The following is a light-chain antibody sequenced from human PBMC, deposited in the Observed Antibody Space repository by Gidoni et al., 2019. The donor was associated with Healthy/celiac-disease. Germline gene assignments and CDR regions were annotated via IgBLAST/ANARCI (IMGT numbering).Light chain of an antibody. CDR2: DVS. CDR1: SSVVGGYNY. J-gene: IGLJ3*02. Sequence: QSALTQPRSVSGSPGQSVTISCTGTSSVVGGYNYVSWYQQHPGNAPKLMMYDVSKRPSGVPDRFSGSKSGNTASLTISGLQAEDEADYYCCSYAGSYTWVFGGGTKLTVL. CDR3: CSYAGSYTWV. V-gene: IGLV2-11*01.